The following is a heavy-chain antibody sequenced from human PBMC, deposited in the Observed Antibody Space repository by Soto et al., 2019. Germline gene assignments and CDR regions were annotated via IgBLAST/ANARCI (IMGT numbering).Heavy chain of an antibody. CDR1: GYTFTSYG. D-gene: IGHD3-3*01. J-gene: IGHJ4*02. CDR3: ARDLVRYYDFWSGYRSIDY. CDR2: ISAYNGNT. V-gene: IGHV1-18*01. Sequence: GASVKVSCKASGYTFTSYGISWVRQAPGQGLEWMGWISAYNGNTNYAQKLQGRVTMTTDTSTSTAYMELRSLRSDDTAVYYCARDLVRYYDFWSGYRSIDYWGQGTLVTVSS.